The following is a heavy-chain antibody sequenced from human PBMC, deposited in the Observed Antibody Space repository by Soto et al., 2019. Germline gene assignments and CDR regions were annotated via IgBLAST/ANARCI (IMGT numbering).Heavy chain of an antibody. CDR1: GFTFSRYG. CDR3: AKTSRVTIFGVVIPDYYYGMDV. D-gene: IGHD3-3*01. CDR2: ISYDGGDK. J-gene: IGHJ6*02. Sequence: LRLSCAASGFTFSRYGMHWVRQAPGKGLEWVAVISYDGGDKHYADSVKGRLTISRDNSKNTLYLQMNSLRAEDTAVYYCAKTSRVTIFGVVIPDYYYGMDVWGQGTTVTVSS. V-gene: IGHV3-30*18.